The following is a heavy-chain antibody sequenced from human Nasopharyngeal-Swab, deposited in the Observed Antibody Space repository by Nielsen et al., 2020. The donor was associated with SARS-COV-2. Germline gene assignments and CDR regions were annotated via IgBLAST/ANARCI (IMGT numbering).Heavy chain of an antibody. CDR3: ARHWSDPGNWFDP. V-gene: IGHV5-10-1*01. CDR2: IDPSDSYT. J-gene: IGHJ5*02. CDR1: GYSFTSYW. Sequence: GGSLRLSCTPSGYSFTSYWISWVRQMPGKGLEWMGRIDPSDSYTNYSPSFQGHVTISADKSISTAYLQWSSLKASDTAMYYCARHWSDPGNWFDPWGQGTLVTVSS.